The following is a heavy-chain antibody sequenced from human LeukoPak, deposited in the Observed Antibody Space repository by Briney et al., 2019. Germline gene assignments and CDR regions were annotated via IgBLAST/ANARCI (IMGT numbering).Heavy chain of an antibody. J-gene: IGHJ4*02. CDR1: GVAFEDYM. CDR3: AKGSSLGAADN. Sequence: GGSLRLSCAASGVAFEDYMMHWVRQAPGKGLEWVSLISWDGGTTDYSDSVKGRFTISRDNSRKSLYLQMNRLRIEDTAFYYCAKGSSLGAADNWGQGTLVTVSS. CDR2: ISWDGGTT. D-gene: IGHD2-15*01. V-gene: IGHV3-43*01.